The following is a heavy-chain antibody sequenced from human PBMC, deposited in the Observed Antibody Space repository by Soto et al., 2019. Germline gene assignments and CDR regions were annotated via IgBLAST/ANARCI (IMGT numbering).Heavy chain of an antibody. CDR1: GFTFSGHA. CDR3: AKSPSYCGGNCYSTFDY. J-gene: IGHJ4*02. CDR2: FSGGGGIT. V-gene: IGHV3-23*01. D-gene: IGHD2-21*02. Sequence: GGSLRLSCTASGFTFSGHAMSWVRQAPGKGLEWVSAFSGGGGITYYTDSVKGRFTISRDNSKSTLYLHMNSLRAEDTAIYYCAKSPSYCGGNCYSTFDYWGLGTPVTVSS.